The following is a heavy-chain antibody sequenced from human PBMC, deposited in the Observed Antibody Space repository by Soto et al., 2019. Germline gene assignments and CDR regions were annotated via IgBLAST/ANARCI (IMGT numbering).Heavy chain of an antibody. D-gene: IGHD3-9*01. CDR2: INHSGSN. V-gene: IGHV4-34*01. Sequence: QLQQWGAGLLKPSETLSLTCVVSGGSFSTYYYNWIRQSPGKGLEWIGEINHSGSNNYSPSLKSRVTMSLDTSKNQFSQKLTSVTAADTAVYYCARGGSNDWQVAFDIWGQGTMVTVSS. J-gene: IGHJ3*02. CDR1: GGSFSTYY. CDR3: ARGGSNDWQVAFDI.